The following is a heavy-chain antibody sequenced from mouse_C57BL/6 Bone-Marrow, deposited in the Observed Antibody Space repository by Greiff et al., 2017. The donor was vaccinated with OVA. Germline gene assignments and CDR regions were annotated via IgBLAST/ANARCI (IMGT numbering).Heavy chain of an antibody. D-gene: IGHD4-1*01. CDR3: ARNTWEFPYWYFDV. J-gene: IGHJ1*03. CDR2: IWTGGGT. Sequence: VKLMESGPGLVAPSQSLSITCTVSGFSLTSYAISWVRQPPGKGLEWLGVIWTGGGTNYNSALKSRLSISKDNSKSQVFLKMNSLQTDDTARYYCARNTWEFPYWYFDVWGTGTTVTVSS. CDR1: GFSLTSYA. V-gene: IGHV2-9-1*01.